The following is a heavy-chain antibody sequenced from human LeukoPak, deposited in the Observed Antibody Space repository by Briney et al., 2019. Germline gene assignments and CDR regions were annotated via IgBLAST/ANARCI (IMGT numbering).Heavy chain of an antibody. CDR2: IYHSGST. J-gene: IGHJ5*02. Sequence: PSETLSLTCAVYGGSFSGYYWSWIRQPPGKGLEWIGSIYHSGSTYYNPSLKSRVTISVDTSKNQFSLKLSSVTAADTAVYYCARDGTNWLDPWGQGTLVTVSS. CDR1: GGSFSGYY. V-gene: IGHV4-34*01. CDR3: ARDGTNWLDP.